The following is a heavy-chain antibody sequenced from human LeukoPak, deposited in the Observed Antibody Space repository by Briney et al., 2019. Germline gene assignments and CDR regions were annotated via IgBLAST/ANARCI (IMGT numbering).Heavy chain of an antibody. CDR1: GVSISSYY. J-gene: IGHJ6*03. V-gene: IGHV4-4*07. Sequence: SETLSLTCTVSGVSISSYYWSWIRRPAGKGLEWIGRIYTSGSTNYNPSLKSRVTISVDPSKSQLSLKLRSVTAADTAVYYCARRTRSFSYTYGDAYYYYMDVWGKGTTVIVS. CDR3: ARRTRSFSYTYGDAYYYYMDV. D-gene: IGHD5-18*01. CDR2: IYTSGST.